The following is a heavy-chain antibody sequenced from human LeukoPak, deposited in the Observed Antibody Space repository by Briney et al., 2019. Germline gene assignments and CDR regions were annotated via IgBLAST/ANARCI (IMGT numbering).Heavy chain of an antibody. CDR1: GFTFSSYS. Sequence: PGGSLRLSCAASGFTFSSYSMNWVRQAPGKGLEWVSSISSSSSYIYYADSVKGRFTISRDNAKNSLYLQMNSLRAEDTAVYYCARVESWGHPYRYHYMDVWGKGTTVTVSS. D-gene: IGHD3-16*01. CDR2: ISSSSSYI. V-gene: IGHV3-21*01. CDR3: ARVESWGHPYRYHYMDV. J-gene: IGHJ6*03.